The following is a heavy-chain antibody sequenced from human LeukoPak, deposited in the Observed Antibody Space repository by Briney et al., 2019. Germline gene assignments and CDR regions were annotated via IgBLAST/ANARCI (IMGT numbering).Heavy chain of an antibody. D-gene: IGHD3-3*01. V-gene: IGHV4-34*01. J-gene: IGHJ3*02. CDR1: GGSFSGYY. CDR3: ARVGVLRFLEWLSLRGAFDI. Sequence: PSETLSHTCAVYGGSFSGYYWSWIRQPPGKGLEWIGEINHSGSTNYNPSLKSRVTISVDTSKNQFSLKLSSVTAADTAVYYCARVGVLRFLEWLSLRGAFDIWGQGTMVTISS. CDR2: INHSGST.